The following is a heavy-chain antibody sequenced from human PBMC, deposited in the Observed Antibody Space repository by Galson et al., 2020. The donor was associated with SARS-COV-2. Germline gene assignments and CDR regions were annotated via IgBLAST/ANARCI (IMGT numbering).Heavy chain of an antibody. D-gene: IGHD3-3*01. CDR1: GFTFSSYE. V-gene: IGHV3-48*03. CDR3: ARGPGRMYYDFWSGYPDY. J-gene: IGHJ4*02. Sequence: GESLKISCAASGFTFSSYEMNWVRQAPGKGLEWVSYISSSGSTIYYADSVKGRFTISRDNAKNSLYLQMNSLRAEDTAVYYCARGPGRMYYDFWSGYPDYWGQGTLVTVSS. CDR2: ISSSGSTI.